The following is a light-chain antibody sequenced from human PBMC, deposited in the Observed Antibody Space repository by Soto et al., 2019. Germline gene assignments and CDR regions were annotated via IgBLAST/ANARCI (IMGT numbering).Light chain of an antibody. Sequence: EIVMTQSPATLSVSPGGRATLSCRASQSISDTLAWYQQKPGQAPRLLIYSASRGATGFPARFSGSGSGTDFTLTITRLEPEDFAVYYCQHYDDSAPLTFGGGTKVDIK. J-gene: IGKJ4*01. CDR3: QHYDDSAPLT. CDR2: SAS. V-gene: IGKV3-15*01. CDR1: QSISDT.